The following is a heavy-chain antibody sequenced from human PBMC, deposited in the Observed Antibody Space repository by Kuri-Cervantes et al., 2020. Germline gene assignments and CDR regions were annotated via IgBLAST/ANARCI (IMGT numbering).Heavy chain of an antibody. V-gene: IGHV4-61*08. D-gene: IGHD2-2*01. CDR2: IFYSGST. CDR1: GDSFNRGDYY. CDR3: ATNRCSGTSCYEYNWFDP. J-gene: IGHJ5*02. Sequence: GSLRLSCTVSGDSFNRGDYYWSWIRQPPGKGLEWIGYIFYSGSTNYNPSLQSRVTISVDPSKNQFSLRLSSVTAADTAVYYCATNRCSGTSCYEYNWFDPWGQGTLVTVSS.